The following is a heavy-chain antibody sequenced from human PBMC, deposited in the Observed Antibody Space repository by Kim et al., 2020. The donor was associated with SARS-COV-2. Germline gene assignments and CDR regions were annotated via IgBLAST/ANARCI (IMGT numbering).Heavy chain of an antibody. CDR1: GFTFSSYS. CDR3: AGELLALNHYYGMDV. V-gene: IGHV3-21*01. Sequence: GGSLRLSCAASGFTFSSYSMNWVRQAPGKGLEWVSSISGTGSYIYYADSVKGRFTMSRDNAKNSLYLQMNSLRAEDTAVYYCAGELLALNHYYGMDVWGQGTTVTVSS. D-gene: IGHD2-21*02. J-gene: IGHJ6*02. CDR2: ISGTGSYI.